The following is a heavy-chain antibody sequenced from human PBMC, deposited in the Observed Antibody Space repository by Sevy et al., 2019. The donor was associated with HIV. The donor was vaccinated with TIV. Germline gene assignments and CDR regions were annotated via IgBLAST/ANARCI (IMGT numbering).Heavy chain of an antibody. D-gene: IGHD3-22*01. CDR3: AKVAWDSSGYYIGYFDY. CDR2: ISGSGGST. CDR1: GFTFSSYA. J-gene: IGHJ4*02. V-gene: IGHV3-23*01. Sequence: GGSLRLSYAASGFTFSSYAMSWVRQAPGKGLEWVSAISGSGGSTYYADSVKGRFTISRDNSKNTLYLQMNSLRAEDTAVYYCAKVAWDSSGYYIGYFDYWGQGTLVTVSS.